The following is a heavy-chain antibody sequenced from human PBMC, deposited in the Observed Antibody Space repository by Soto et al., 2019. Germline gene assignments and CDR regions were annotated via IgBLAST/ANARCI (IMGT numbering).Heavy chain of an antibody. CDR3: ARSVFP. Sequence: SETLSLTCAVSGGSISSGGYSWSWIQQPPGKGLEWIGYIYHSGSTYYNPSLKSRVTISVDRSKNQFSLKLSSVTAADTAVYYCARSVFPWGQGTLVTVSS. J-gene: IGHJ5*02. CDR2: IYHSGST. V-gene: IGHV4-30-2*01. CDR1: GGSISSGGYS.